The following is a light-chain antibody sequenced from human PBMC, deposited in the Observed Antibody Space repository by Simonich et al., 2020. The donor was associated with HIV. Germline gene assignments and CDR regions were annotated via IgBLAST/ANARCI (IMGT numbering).Light chain of an antibody. CDR3: QQYYTTPLT. CDR2: GQP. V-gene: IGKV4-1*01. J-gene: IGKJ4*01. CDR1: QNVLYSSYNKNY. Sequence: DIVMTQSPYSLAVYLGERATINSKSSQNVLYSSYNKNYLAWLQQKPGQPPKLLIYGQPTRESGVPDRFSGSGSGTDFTLIISSLQAEDVAVYYCQQYYTTPLTFGGGTKVEIK.